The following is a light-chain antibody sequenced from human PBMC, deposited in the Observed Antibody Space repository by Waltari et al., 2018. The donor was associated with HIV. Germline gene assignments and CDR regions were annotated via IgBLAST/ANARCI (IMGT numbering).Light chain of an antibody. CDR3: SSYTNNNTLI. CDR2: DVT. Sequence: QIALTQASSVSGSHAQSITISCTGASNGIFNHNYVSWYQQHPANAPKLIIYDVTSRPSGVSNRFSASKSGNTASLTISGLQADDEADYYCSSYTNNNTLIFGGGTKLTVL. J-gene: IGLJ2*01. CDR1: SNGIFNHNY. V-gene: IGLV2-14*03.